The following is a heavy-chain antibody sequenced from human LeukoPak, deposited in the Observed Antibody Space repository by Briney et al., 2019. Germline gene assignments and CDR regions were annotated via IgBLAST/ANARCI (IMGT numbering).Heavy chain of an antibody. D-gene: IGHD7-27*01. J-gene: IGHJ4*02. CDR2: IYYTGST. CDR3: ARTGDHLYFDS. V-gene: IGHV4-31*03. Sequence: SETLSLTRTVSGGYISSGGFYWGWVRQHPGEGLEWIGYIYYTGSTYYSGNTYYNPSLRSRVMISVDSSKNQFSLQLNSVTAADTAVYFCARTGDHLYFDSWGQGTLVTVSS. CDR1: GGYISSGGFY.